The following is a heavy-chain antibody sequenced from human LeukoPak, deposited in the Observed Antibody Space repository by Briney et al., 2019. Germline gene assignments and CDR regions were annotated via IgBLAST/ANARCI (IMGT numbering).Heavy chain of an antibody. D-gene: IGHD2-21*01. J-gene: IGHJ4*02. CDR2: IIPILGIA. Sequence: ASVKVSCKASGGTFSSYTISWVRQAPGQGLEWMGRIIPILGIANYAQKFQGRVTITADKSTSTAYMEQSSLRSEDTAVYHCARVPDYCGGDCSLDYWGQGTLVTVSS. V-gene: IGHV1-69*02. CDR3: ARVPDYCGGDCSLDY. CDR1: GGTFSSYT.